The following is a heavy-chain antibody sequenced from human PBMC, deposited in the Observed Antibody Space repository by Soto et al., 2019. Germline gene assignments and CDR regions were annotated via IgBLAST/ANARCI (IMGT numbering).Heavy chain of an antibody. V-gene: IGHV3-33*01. CDR1: GFTFSSYG. Sequence: QVQLVESGGGVVQPGRSLRLSCAASGFTFSSYGMHWVRQAPGKGLEWVAVIWYDGSNKYYADSVKGRFTISRDNSKNTLYLKMNSVRAEETAVYYCARDYDSSGYPRYYFDYWGQGTLVPVSS. D-gene: IGHD3-22*01. CDR2: IWYDGSNK. CDR3: ARDYDSSGYPRYYFDY. J-gene: IGHJ4*02.